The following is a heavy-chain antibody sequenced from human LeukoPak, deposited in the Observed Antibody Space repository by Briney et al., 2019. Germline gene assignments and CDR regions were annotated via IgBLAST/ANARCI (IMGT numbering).Heavy chain of an antibody. V-gene: IGHV3-23*01. CDR2: ISGGGGST. Sequence: GGSLRLSCAASGFTFSTYAMSWVRQAPGKGLEWVSAISGGGGSTYYADSVKGRFTISRDNSKNTLYLQMNSLRAEDTAIYYCAKDYGSSSTNWFDPWGQGTLVTVSS. CDR3: AKDYGSSSTNWFDP. CDR1: GFTFSTYA. D-gene: IGHD6-6*01. J-gene: IGHJ5*02.